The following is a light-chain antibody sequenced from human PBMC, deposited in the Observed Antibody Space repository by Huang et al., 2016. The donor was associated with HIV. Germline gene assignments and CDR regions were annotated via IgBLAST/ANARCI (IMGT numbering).Light chain of an antibody. J-gene: IGKJ4*01. CDR2: AAS. V-gene: IGKV1-9*01. CDR1: QGISNS. CDR3: QQFSSYSPLT. Sequence: IQLTQSPSSLSASVGDRVTITCRASQGISNSLVWYQQKPGKATKLLIYAASTLQSGVTSRFSGSGSGTDFTLTISSLQPEGSATYYCQQFSSYSPLTFGGGTKVEIK.